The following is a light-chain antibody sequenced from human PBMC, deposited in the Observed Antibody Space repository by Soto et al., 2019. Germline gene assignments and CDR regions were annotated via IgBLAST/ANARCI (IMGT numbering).Light chain of an antibody. CDR2: GAS. V-gene: IGKV3-20*01. Sequence: VVLTQSPATLSLSPGEPATLSCRASRDVYINALAWYQQKPGRTPTLLIYGASTRATGIPDRFSATGSGTEFALTISSLEPEDFAVYYCQHYGASPFTFGPGTRVEI. CDR1: RDVYINA. J-gene: IGKJ3*01. CDR3: QHYGASPFT.